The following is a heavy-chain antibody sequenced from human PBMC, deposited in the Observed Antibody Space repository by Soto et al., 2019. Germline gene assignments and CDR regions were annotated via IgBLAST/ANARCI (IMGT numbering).Heavy chain of an antibody. D-gene: IGHD3-10*01. CDR1: GFTFSSYA. Sequence: GGSLRLSCAASGFTFSSYAMSWVRQAPGKGLEWVANIKQDGSEKYYVDSVKGRFTISRDNAKNSLYLQMNSLRAEDTAVYYCAKEGRRRITMVRGVAPADYWGQGTLVTVSS. V-gene: IGHV3-7*01. J-gene: IGHJ4*02. CDR2: IKQDGSEK. CDR3: AKEGRRRITMVRGVAPADY.